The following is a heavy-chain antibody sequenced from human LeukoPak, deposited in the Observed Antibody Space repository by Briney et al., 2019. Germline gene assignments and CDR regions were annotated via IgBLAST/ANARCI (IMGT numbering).Heavy chain of an antibody. Sequence: GESLKISCKGSGYNFATYWIAWARQMPGKGLEWMGIIFPGDSDIKYSPSFQGQVTVSADRSINTAYLQWTRLEASDTAMYYCARGLRGTYRYILDYWGQGTLVTVSS. V-gene: IGHV5-51*01. CDR2: IFPGDSDI. CDR1: GYNFATYW. CDR3: ARGLRGTYRYILDY. D-gene: IGHD3-16*02. J-gene: IGHJ4*02.